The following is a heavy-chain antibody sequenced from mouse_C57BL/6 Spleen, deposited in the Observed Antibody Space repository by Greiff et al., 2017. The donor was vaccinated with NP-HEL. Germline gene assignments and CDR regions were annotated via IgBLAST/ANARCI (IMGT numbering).Heavy chain of an antibody. Sequence: VQLQQPGAELVKPGASVKMSCKASGYTFTSYWITWVKQRPGQGLEWIGDIYPGSGSTNYNEKFKSKATLTVDTSSSTAYMQLSSLTSEDSAVYYCARGGGITTVVALYAMDYWGQGTSVTVSS. CDR3: ARGGGITTVVALYAMDY. J-gene: IGHJ4*01. CDR2: IYPGSGST. D-gene: IGHD1-1*01. CDR1: GYTFTSYW. V-gene: IGHV1-55*01.